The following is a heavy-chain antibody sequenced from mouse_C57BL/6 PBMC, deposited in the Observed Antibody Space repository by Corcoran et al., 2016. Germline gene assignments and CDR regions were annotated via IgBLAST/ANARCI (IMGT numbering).Heavy chain of an antibody. J-gene: IGHJ2*01. Sequence: EVQLQQSGPELVKPGASVKISCKASGYTFTYDYMNWVKKSHGKNLEWSGDINPNNGGTSYNQKFKGKATLTVDKSSSTAYMELRSLTAEDSAVYYCARNYSNYGGQGTTLTVSS. V-gene: IGHV1-26*01. CDR3: ARNYSNY. CDR1: GYTFTYDY. CDR2: INPNNGGT. D-gene: IGHD2-5*01.